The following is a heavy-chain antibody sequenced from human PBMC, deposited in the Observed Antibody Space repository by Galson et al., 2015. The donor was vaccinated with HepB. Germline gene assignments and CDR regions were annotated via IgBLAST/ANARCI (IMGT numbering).Heavy chain of an antibody. CDR2: IYSGGST. CDR1: GFTVSSNY. J-gene: IGHJ5*02. D-gene: IGHD3-10*01. CDR3: ARASITMAFDP. V-gene: IGHV3-66*01. Sequence: SLRLSCAASGFTVSSNYMSWVRQAPGKGLEWVSVIYSGGSTYYADSVKGRFTISRDNSKNTLYLQMNSLRAEDTAVYYCARASITMAFDPWGQGTLVTVSS.